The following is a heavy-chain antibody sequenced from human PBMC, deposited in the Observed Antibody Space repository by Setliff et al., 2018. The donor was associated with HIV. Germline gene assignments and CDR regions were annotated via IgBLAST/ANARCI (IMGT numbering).Heavy chain of an antibody. CDR2: ISAYDGDT. Sequence: ASVKVSCKASTYTFTNYAITWVRQAPGQRPEWMGWISAYDGDTKYAQKFHNRLSMTADTSTTTAYMDLRGLTSDDTAVYYCAREGLLVTTVGGAYWYHGMDVWGQGTTVTVSS. V-gene: IGHV1-18*01. D-gene: IGHD4-4*01. J-gene: IGHJ6*02. CDR3: AREGLLVTTVGGAYWYHGMDV. CDR1: TYTFTNYA.